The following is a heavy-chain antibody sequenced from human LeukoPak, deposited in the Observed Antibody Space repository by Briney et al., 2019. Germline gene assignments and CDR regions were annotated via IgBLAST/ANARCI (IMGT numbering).Heavy chain of an antibody. CDR3: ARDSSYYGSSGRNHYSDY. V-gene: IGHV1-46*01. J-gene: IGHJ4*02. CDR1: GYTFTSYY. D-gene: IGHD3-22*01. CDR2: INPSGGST. Sequence: ASVKVSCKASGYTFTSYYMHWVRQAPGQGLEWMGIINPSGGSTSYAQKFQGRVTMTRDMSTSTVYMELSSLRSEDTAVYYCARDSSYYGSSGRNHYSDYWGQGTLVTVSS.